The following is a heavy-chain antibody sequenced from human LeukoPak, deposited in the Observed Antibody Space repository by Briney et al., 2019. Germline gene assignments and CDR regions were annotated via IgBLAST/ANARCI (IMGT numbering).Heavy chain of an antibody. V-gene: IGHV4-59*01. Sequence: ASETLSLTCTVSGGSISSYYWNWIRQPPGKGLEWIGYIYYSGSTNYNPSLKSRVTISVDTSKNQFSLKLSSVTAADTAVYYCAKGVDTAMVGWGQGTLVTVSS. CDR1: GGSISSYY. CDR3: AKGVDTAMVG. CDR2: IYYSGST. D-gene: IGHD5-18*01. J-gene: IGHJ4*02.